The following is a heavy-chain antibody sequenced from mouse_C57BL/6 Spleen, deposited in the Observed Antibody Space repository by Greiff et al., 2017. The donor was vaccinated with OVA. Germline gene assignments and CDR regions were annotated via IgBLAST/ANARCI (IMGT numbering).Heavy chain of an antibody. CDR1: GYTFTSYW. CDR3: ARSHGAFAY. Sequence: QVQLQQPGAELVRPGSSVNLSCKASGYTFTSYWMDWVKQRPGQGLEWIGNIYPSDSETHYNQKFKDKATLTVDKSSSTAYMQLSSLTSEDSAVYYCARSHGAFAYWGQGTLVTVSA. CDR2: IYPSDSET. D-gene: IGHD1-1*01. J-gene: IGHJ3*01. V-gene: IGHV1-61*01.